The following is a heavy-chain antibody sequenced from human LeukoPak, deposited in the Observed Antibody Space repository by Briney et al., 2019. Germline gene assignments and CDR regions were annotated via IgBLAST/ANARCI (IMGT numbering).Heavy chain of an antibody. V-gene: IGHV4-39*01. CDR3: ARQYGLWSGSWLDP. D-gene: IGHD3-3*01. Sequence: SETLSLTCTVSGGSISSSSYYWGWIRKPPGKGLEWIGSIYYSGSTYYNPSLKSRFTISVDTSKNQFSLKLSSVTAADTAVYYCARQYGLWSGSWLDPWGPGTLVPVSS. J-gene: IGHJ5*02. CDR1: GGSISSSSYY. CDR2: IYYSGST.